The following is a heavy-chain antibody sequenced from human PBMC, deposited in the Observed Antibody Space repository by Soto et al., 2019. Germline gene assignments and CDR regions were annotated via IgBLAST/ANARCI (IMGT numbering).Heavy chain of an antibody. CDR3: ARGYSGYDYYYYYYMDV. Sequence: ASVKVSCKASGYTFTSYGISWVRQAPGQGLEWMGWISAYNGNTNHAQKLQGRVTMTTDTSTSTAYMELRSLRSDDTAVYYCARGYSGYDYYYYYYMDVWGKGTTVTVSS. J-gene: IGHJ6*03. D-gene: IGHD5-12*01. V-gene: IGHV1-18*01. CDR2: ISAYNGNT. CDR1: GYTFTSYG.